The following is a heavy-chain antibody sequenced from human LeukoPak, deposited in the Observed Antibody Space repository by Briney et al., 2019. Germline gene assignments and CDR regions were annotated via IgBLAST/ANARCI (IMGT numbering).Heavy chain of an antibody. Sequence: ASVKVSCKASGYTFRSYGISRVRQAPGQGLEWMGWISAYNGNTNYAQKLQGRVTMTTDTSTITVYMELRSLRSDDTAVYYCARGIGDSAMAYYFDYWGHGTLVTVSS. CDR3: ARGIGDSAMAYYFDY. D-gene: IGHD5-18*01. V-gene: IGHV1-18*01. J-gene: IGHJ4*01. CDR1: GYTFRSYG. CDR2: ISAYNGNT.